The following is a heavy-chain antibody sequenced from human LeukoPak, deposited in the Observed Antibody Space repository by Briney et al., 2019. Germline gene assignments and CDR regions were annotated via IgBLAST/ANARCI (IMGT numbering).Heavy chain of an antibody. V-gene: IGHV4-61*03. CDR3: ARTYYYGSTWFYP. CDR2: FYYSVGT. D-gene: IGHD3-10*01. J-gene: IGHJ5*02. Sequence: PSETLSLTRTVSGGSVSSGRYYSGWIRQPPGKGLEWFGYFYYSVGTNYSPSLKSRVTISVDTSNCHFSLKLGAVTAAVTVVYCCARTYYYGSTWFYPCGQGTLVTVSS. CDR1: GGSVSSGRYY.